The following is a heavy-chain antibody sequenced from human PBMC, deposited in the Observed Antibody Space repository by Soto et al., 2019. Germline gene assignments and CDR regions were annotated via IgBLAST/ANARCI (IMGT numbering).Heavy chain of an antibody. Sequence: ASPKLSCKDSAGTFRTYSISWVRQPVGQGREWMGGIIPSFGTANYAQKFQGRVATTADETTSTAYIKPRSNSTESTHVYYCATTVEDYDGSRGRAPFQHWGRGTLFTVSS. J-gene: IGHJ1*01. CDR1: AGTFRTYS. V-gene: IGHV1-69*13. CDR3: ATTVEDYDGSRGRAPFQH. D-gene: IGHD3-22*01. CDR2: IIPSFGTA.